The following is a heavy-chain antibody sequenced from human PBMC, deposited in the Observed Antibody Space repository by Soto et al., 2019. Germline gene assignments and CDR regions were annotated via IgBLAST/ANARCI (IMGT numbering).Heavy chain of an antibody. Sequence: GGSLILSCAASGFTFRSYGMHWVRQAPGKGLEWVAVISYGGSNKYYADSVKGRFTISRDNSKNTLYLRMNNLRAEDTAVYYCAKDNCISTSCYRLYNWFDPWGQGTPVTVSS. CDR2: ISYGGSNK. CDR3: AKDNCISTSCYRLYNWFDP. V-gene: IGHV3-30*18. D-gene: IGHD2-2*01. J-gene: IGHJ5*02. CDR1: GFTFRSYG.